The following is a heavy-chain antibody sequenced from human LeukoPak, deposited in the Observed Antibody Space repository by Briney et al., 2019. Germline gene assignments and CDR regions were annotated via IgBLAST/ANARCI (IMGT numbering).Heavy chain of an antibody. Sequence: SETLSLTCTVSGGSISSSSYYWSWIRQHPGKGLEWIGYIYYSGSTYYNPSLKSRVTISVDTSKNQFSLKLSSVTAADTAVYYCARDLTGSSSLYFDYWGQGTLVTVSS. V-gene: IGHV4-31*03. D-gene: IGHD6-6*01. CDR1: GGSISSSSYY. CDR2: IYYSGST. CDR3: ARDLTGSSSLYFDY. J-gene: IGHJ4*02.